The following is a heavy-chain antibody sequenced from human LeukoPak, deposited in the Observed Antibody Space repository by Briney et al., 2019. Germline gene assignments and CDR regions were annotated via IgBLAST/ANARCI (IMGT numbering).Heavy chain of an antibody. J-gene: IGHJ4*02. Sequence: SETLSLTCTVSGGSISSYYWSWIRQPPGKGLEWIGYIYYSGSTNYNPSLKSRVTISVDTSKNQFSLKLSSVTAADTAVYYCARDYHSSGWYSALYFDYWGQGTLVTVSS. CDR2: IYYSGST. CDR1: GGSISSYY. V-gene: IGHV4-59*12. D-gene: IGHD6-19*01. CDR3: ARDYHSSGWYSALYFDY.